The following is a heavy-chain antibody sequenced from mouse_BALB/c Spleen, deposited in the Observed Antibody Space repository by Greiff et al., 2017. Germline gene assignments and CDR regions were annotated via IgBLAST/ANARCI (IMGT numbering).Heavy chain of an antibody. CDR1: GFTFSSFG. Sequence: EVQLVESGGGLVQPGGSRKLSCAASGFTFSSFGMHWVRQAPEKGLEWVAYISSGSSTIYYADTVKGRFTISRDNPKNTLFLQMTSLRSEDTAMYYCARDDYDGGSGFAYWGQGTLVTVSA. V-gene: IGHV5-17*02. CDR3: ARDDYDGGSGFAY. CDR2: ISSGSSTI. J-gene: IGHJ3*01. D-gene: IGHD2-4*01.